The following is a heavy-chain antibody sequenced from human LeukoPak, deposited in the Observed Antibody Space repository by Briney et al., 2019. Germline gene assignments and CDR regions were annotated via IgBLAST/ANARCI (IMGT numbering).Heavy chain of an antibody. D-gene: IGHD3-9*01. CDR1: GFTFDDYA. V-gene: IGHV3-9*01. CDR2: INWNSGSI. Sequence: GRSLRLSCAASGFTFDDYAMHWVRQAPGKGLEWVSGINWNSGSIGYADSVKGRFTISRDNAKNSLYLQMNSLRAEDTALYYCAKGGRYDIWTGSPNSWGQGTLVTVSS. CDR3: AKGGRYDIWTGSPNS. J-gene: IGHJ4*02.